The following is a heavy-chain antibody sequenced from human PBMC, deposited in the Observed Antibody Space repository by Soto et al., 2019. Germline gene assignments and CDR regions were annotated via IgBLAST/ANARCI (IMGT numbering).Heavy chain of an antibody. V-gene: IGHV1-46*01. D-gene: IGHD3-22*01. CDR2: IHXGGGT. Sequence: XVKVSCKASGYTFTTYYVHWVRQAPGQVLQCMGIIHXGGGTXYTQKFKGTVXXTRDTYTXXVYMELRSMRSEDAAVYYCTKVRGGSSGYTANYWGQGTLVTVSS. J-gene: IGHJ4*02. CDR1: GYTFTTYY. CDR3: TKVRGGSSGYTANY.